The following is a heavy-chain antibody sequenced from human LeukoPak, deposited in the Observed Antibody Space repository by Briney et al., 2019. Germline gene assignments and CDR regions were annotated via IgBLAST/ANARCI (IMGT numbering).Heavy chain of an antibody. V-gene: IGHV3-30-3*01. CDR1: GFTFSSYA. J-gene: IGHJ4*02. CDR2: ISYDGSNK. Sequence: PGGSLRLSCAASGFTFSSYAMHWVRQAPGKGLEWVAVISYDGSNKYYADSVKGRFTISRDNSKNTLYLQMNSLRAEDTAVYYCARAAGGYYYGYWGQGTLVTVSS. CDR3: ARAAGGYYYGY. D-gene: IGHD3-22*01.